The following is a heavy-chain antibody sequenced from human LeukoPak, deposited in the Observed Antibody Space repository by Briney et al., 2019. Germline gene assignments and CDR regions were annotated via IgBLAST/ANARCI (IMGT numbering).Heavy chain of an antibody. Sequence: GGSLRLSCAASGFTFSSYGMHWVRQAPGKGLEWVAVIWYDGSNKYYADSVKGRFTISRDNSKNTLYLQMNSLRAEDTAVYYCAKGDYYDSSGYLDPWGQGTLVTVSS. V-gene: IGHV3-33*06. D-gene: IGHD3-22*01. J-gene: IGHJ5*02. CDR2: IWYDGSNK. CDR1: GFTFSSYG. CDR3: AKGDYYDSSGYLDP.